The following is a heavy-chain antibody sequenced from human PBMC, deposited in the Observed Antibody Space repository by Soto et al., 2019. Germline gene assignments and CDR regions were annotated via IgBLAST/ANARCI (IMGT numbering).Heavy chain of an antibody. J-gene: IGHJ6*02. CDR2: TYYRSKWYN. D-gene: IGHD3-10*01. V-gene: IGHV6-1*01. CDR3: ARDFRYYGSGRWYYYYGMDV. Sequence: PSQTLSLTCAISGDSVSSNSAAWNWIRQSPSRGLEWLGRTYYRSKWYNDHAVSVKSRITINPDTSKNQFSLQLNSVTPEDTAVYYCARDFRYYGSGRWYYYYGMDVWGQGTTVTVSS. CDR1: GDSVSSNSAA.